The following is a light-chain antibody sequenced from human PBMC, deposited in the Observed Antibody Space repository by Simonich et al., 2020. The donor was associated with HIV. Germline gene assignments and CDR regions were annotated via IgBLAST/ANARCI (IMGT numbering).Light chain of an antibody. J-gene: IGKJ2*01. CDR3: QQYNSYLYT. CDR2: DAS. V-gene: IGKV1-13*02. Sequence: AIQLTQSPSSLSASVGDRVTITCRASQGISSALAWYQQKPGKAPKVLIYDASSLQSGVPSRFSGSGSGTEFTLTISSLQPDDFATYYCQQYNSYLYTFGQGTKLEIK. CDR1: QGISSA.